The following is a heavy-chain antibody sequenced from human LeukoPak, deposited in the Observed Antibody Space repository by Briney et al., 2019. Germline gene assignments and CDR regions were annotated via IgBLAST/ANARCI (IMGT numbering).Heavy chain of an antibody. CDR1: GFTFSSYS. V-gene: IGHV3-21*01. Sequence: GGSPRLSCAASGFTFSSYSMNWVRQAPGKGLEWVSSISSSSSYIYHADSVKGRFTISRDNAKNSLYLQMNSLRAEDTAVYYCARDEMVEMATTVWGQGTLVTVSS. D-gene: IGHD5-24*01. CDR2: ISSSSSYI. CDR3: ARDEMVEMATTV. J-gene: IGHJ4*02.